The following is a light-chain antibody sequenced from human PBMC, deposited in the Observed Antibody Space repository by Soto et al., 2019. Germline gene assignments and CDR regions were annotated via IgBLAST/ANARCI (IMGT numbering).Light chain of an antibody. CDR1: QNINKY. CDR3: QQSYGSPRA. Sequence: DIHLTQSPSSLSASVGDSVTITCRSSQNINKYLNWYEHRPGKAPKLLIYAASSLQTGVPTRFSGAGAGTFFTLTISNLQLEDVASYYCQQSYGSPRAFGRGTKVEI. V-gene: IGKV1-39*01. J-gene: IGKJ1*01. CDR2: AAS.